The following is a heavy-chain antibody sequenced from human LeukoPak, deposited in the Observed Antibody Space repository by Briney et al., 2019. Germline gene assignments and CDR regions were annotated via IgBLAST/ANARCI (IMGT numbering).Heavy chain of an antibody. V-gene: IGHV3-48*03. D-gene: IGHD2-15*01. CDR2: ISSSGSTI. Sequence: PGGSLRLSCAASGLTFSSYEMNWVRQAPGKGLEWVSYISSSGSTIYYADSVKGRFTISRDNAKNSLYLQMNSLRAEDTAVYYCARDLEPGYCSGGSCYSGFDYWGQGTLVTVSS. J-gene: IGHJ4*02. CDR3: ARDLEPGYCSGGSCYSGFDY. CDR1: GLTFSSYE.